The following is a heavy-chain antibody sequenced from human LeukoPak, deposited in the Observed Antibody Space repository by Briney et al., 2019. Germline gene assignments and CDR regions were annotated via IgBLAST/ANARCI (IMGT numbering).Heavy chain of an antibody. V-gene: IGHV4-59*01. CDR2: IYYSGST. J-gene: IGHJ3*02. CDR3: ARGVVPAAIDAFDS. D-gene: IGHD2-2*01. CDR1: GGSISSYY. Sequence: SETLSLTCTVSGGSISSYYWSWIRQPPGKGLEWIGYIYYSGSTNYNPSLKSRVTISVDTSKNQFSLKLSSVTAADTAVYYCARGVVPAAIDAFDSGGQGTMVTVSA.